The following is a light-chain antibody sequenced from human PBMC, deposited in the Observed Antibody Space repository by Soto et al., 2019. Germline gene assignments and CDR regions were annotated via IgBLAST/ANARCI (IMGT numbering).Light chain of an antibody. CDR3: QPYNSYWT. Sequence: DIQMTQSPSTLSASVGDRVTITCRASQSISNSLAWYQQKPGKAPKLLIYTASSLESGVPLRFSGSESGTEFTLTISSVQPDYFATYCCQPYNSYWTFGQGTKVEIK. CDR1: QSISNS. J-gene: IGKJ1*01. CDR2: TAS. V-gene: IGKV1-5*03.